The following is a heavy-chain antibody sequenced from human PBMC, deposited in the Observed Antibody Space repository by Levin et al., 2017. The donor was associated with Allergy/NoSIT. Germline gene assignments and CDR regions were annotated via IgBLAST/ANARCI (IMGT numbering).Heavy chain of an antibody. CDR2: ISYDGSNK. D-gene: IGHD2-21*02. CDR1: GFTFSTYS. J-gene: IGHJ4*02. Sequence: HPGGSLRLSCAASGFTFSTYSMHWVRQTPGKGLEWVAVISYDGSNKYYADSVKGRFTISRDNSKNTLYLQMNSLRAEDTAVYYCAKVALCSGDCYSGGFDYWAQGTLVTVSS. V-gene: IGHV3-30*18. CDR3: AKVALCSGDCYSGGFDY.